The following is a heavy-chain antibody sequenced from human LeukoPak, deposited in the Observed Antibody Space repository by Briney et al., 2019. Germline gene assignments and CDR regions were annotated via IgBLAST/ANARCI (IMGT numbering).Heavy chain of an antibody. V-gene: IGHV4-4*02. D-gene: IGHD5-24*01. CDR3: ARDPRGPYYYGMDV. J-gene: IGHJ6*02. Sequence: SETLSLTCAVSGGSISSSNWWSWVRQPPGKGLEWIGEIYHSGSTNYNPSLKSRVTISVDKSKNQFSLKLSSVTAADTAVYYCARDPRGPYYYGMDVWGQGTTVTVSS. CDR1: GGSISSSNW. CDR2: IYHSGST.